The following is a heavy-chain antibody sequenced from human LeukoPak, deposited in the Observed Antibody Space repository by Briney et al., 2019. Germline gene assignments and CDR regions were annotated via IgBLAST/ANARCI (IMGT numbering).Heavy chain of an antibody. CDR3: AREGSSYGYYYYYYMDV. CDR1: GGSISSYY. Sequence: SETLSLTCTVSGGSISSYYWSWIRQPAGKGLEWIGRIYTSGSTNYNPSLKSRVTMSVDTSKNQFSLKLSSVTAADTAVYYCAREGSSYGYYYYYYMDVWGKGTTVTVSS. CDR2: IYTSGST. V-gene: IGHV4-4*07. D-gene: IGHD5-18*01. J-gene: IGHJ6*03.